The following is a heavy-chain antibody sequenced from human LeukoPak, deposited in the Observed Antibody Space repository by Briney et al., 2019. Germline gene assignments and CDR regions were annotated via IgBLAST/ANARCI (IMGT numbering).Heavy chain of an antibody. CDR1: GGSFSGYY. CDR2: INHSGST. Sequence: SETLSLTCAVYGGSFSGYYWSWIRQPPGKGLERIGEINHSGSTNYNPSLKSRVTISVDTSKNQFSLKLSSVTAADTAVYYCARPYYDSSGYLDAFDIWGQGTMVTVSS. D-gene: IGHD3-22*01. CDR3: ARPYYDSSGYLDAFDI. J-gene: IGHJ3*02. V-gene: IGHV4-34*01.